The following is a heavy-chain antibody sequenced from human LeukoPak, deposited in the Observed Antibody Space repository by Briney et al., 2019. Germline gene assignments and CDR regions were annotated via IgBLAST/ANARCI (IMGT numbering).Heavy chain of an antibody. Sequence: GRSLRLSCAVSGFTFRSYAMHWVRQAPGKGLEWVAVISNDGSIKDYADSVKGRFTISRDNSKNTLYVQMNSLTAEDTAVYYCARGDFWSTRDPFDYWGQGTLVTVSS. D-gene: IGHD3-3*01. CDR1: GFTFRSYA. J-gene: IGHJ4*02. CDR3: ARGDFWSTRDPFDY. CDR2: ISNDGSIK. V-gene: IGHV3-30*04.